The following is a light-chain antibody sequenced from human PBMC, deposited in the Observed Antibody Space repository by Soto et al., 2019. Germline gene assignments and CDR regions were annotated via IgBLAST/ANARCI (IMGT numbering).Light chain of an antibody. J-gene: IGKJ1*01. CDR1: QSISSW. CDR3: QQYNSYATST. Sequence: DIQMTQSPSTLSASVGDRVTITCRASQSISSWLAWYQQKPGKAPKLLIYDASSLASGVPSRFRGSGSGTEFPLNSSSLHPDDLATYYCQQYNSYATSTFGQGTKVEIK. CDR2: DAS. V-gene: IGKV1-5*01.